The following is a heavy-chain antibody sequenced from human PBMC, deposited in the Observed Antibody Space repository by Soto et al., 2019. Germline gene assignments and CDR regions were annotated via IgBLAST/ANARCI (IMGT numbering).Heavy chain of an antibody. Sequence: GSLRLSCAASGFTFSSSAMSWVRQAPGKGLEWVSAISGSGGSTYYADSVKGRFTISRDNSQNTLYLQMNSLRSEDTAVYYCAKDGAIFCGNSFFGYWGEGTLVTVSS. V-gene: IGHV3-23*01. CDR1: GFTFSSSA. D-gene: IGHD2-21*02. J-gene: IGHJ4*02. CDR3: AKDGAIFCGNSFFGY. CDR2: ISGSGGST.